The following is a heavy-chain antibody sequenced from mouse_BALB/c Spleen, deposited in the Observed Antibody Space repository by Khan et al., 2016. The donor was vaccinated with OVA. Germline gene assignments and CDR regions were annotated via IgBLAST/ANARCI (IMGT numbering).Heavy chain of an antibody. J-gene: IGHJ3*01. D-gene: IGHD2-3*01. CDR2: ISYDGSN. CDR1: DYSITSGFY. CDR3: ARGYAGYYFAY. V-gene: IGHV3-6*02. Sequence: VQLQESGPGLVKPSQSLSLTCSVTDYSITSGFYWNRIRQFPGNKLEWMGYISYDGSNNYNPSLKNRISITRDTSKNQFFLNLNSVTTEDTATYFCARGYAGYYFAYWGQGTLITVSA.